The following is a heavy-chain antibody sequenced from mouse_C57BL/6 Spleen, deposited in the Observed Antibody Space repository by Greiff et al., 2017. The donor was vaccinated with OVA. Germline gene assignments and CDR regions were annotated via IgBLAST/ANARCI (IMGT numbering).Heavy chain of an antibody. D-gene: IGHD2-2*01. CDR2: IWSGGST. CDR1: GFSLTSYG. Sequence: QVQLQQSGPGLVQPSQSLSITCTVSGFSLTSYGVHWVRQSPGKGLEWLGVIWSGGSTDYNAAFISRLSISKDNSKSQVFFKMNSLQADDTAIYYCASPYGYPFAYWGQGTLVTVSA. CDR3: ASPYGYPFAY. V-gene: IGHV2-2*01. J-gene: IGHJ3*01.